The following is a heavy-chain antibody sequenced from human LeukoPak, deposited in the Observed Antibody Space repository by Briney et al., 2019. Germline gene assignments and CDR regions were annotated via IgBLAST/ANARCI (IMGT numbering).Heavy chain of an antibody. CDR1: GFTFSSYW. V-gene: IGHV3-74*01. D-gene: IGHD6-13*01. CDR2: INSDGSST. J-gene: IGHJ4*02. Sequence: PGGSLRLSCAASGFTFSSYWMHWVRQAPGKRLVWVSRINSDGSSTSYADPVKGRFTISRDNAKNTLYLQMNSLRAEDTAVYYCASIGIAAAGTSDYWGQGTLVTVSS. CDR3: ASIGIAAAGTSDY.